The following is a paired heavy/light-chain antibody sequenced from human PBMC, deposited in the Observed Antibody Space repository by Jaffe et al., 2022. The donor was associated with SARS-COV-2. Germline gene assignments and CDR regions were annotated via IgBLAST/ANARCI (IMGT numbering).Heavy chain of an antibody. CDR2: VNPSGST. CDR3: ARNPGSRSGTEFDP. CDR1: GGSLSGYY. J-gene: IGHJ5*02. D-gene: IGHD3-10*01. Sequence: QVQLQQWGAGLVKPSETLSLTCAVSGGSLSGYYWSWIRQPPGKGLEWIGEVNPSGSTNYNPSLKSRMTISVDMSKKYFSLKLSSVTAADTAVYYCARNPGSRSGTEFDPWGQGTLVTVSS. V-gene: IGHV4-34*01.
Light chain of an antibody. V-gene: IGKV3-20*01. CDR1: QSISGNY. Sequence: EIVLTQSPGTLSLSPGERATLSCKASQSISGNYLAWYQQKPGQAPRLLIYGASSRATGIPDRFSGSGSGTYFTLTISRLEPEDFAVYYCQQYGTSAITFGQGTRLEIK. J-gene: IGKJ5*01. CDR2: GAS. CDR3: QQYGTSAIT.